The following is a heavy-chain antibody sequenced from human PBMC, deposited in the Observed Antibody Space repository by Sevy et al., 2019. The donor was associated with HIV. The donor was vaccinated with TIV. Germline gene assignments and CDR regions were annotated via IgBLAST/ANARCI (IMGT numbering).Heavy chain of an antibody. D-gene: IGHD3-3*01. CDR1: GFTFSSYA. V-gene: IGHV3-30-3*01. Sequence: GGSLRLSCAASGFTFSSYAMHWVRQAPGKGLEWVAVISYDGSNKYYADSVKGRFTISRDNSKNTLYLQMNSLRAEDTAVYYCVRVVLYYVFWSGYCDYWGQGTLVTFSS. CDR2: ISYDGSNK. J-gene: IGHJ4*02. CDR3: VRVVLYYVFWSGYCDY.